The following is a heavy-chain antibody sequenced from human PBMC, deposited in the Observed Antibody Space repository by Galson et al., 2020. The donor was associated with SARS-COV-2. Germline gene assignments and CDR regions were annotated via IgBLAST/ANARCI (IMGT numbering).Heavy chain of an antibody. CDR3: ATYSGSSMRGVDP. CDR2: MNPNSGNT. CDR1: GYTFTDYD. Sequence: ASVKVSCKASGYTFTDYDINWVRQATGQGLEWMGWMNPNSGNTGYAQKFQGRVTMTRDTSISTAYMELSSLRSEDTVVYYCATYSGSSMRGVDPWGQGTLVTVSS. V-gene: IGHV1-8*01. D-gene: IGHD6-13*01. J-gene: IGHJ5*02.